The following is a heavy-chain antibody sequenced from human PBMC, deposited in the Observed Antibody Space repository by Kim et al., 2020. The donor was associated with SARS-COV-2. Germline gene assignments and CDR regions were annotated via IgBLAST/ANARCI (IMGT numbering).Heavy chain of an antibody. CDR3: ARVRPYITIFGVVRQTGRGGWYGMDV. CDR2: IYHSGST. D-gene: IGHD3-3*01. V-gene: IGHV4-4*02. Sequence: SETLSLTCAVSGGSISSSNWWSWVRQPPGKGLEWIGEIYHSGSTNYNPSLKSRVTISVDKSKNQFSLKLSSVTAADTAVYYCARVRPYITIFGVVRQTGRGGWYGMDVWGQGTTVTVSS. J-gene: IGHJ6*02. CDR1: GGSISSSNW.